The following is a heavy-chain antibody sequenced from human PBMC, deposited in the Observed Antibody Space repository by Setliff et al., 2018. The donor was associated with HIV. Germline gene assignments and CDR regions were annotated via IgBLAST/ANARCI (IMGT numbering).Heavy chain of an antibody. CDR1: GYTFTSYI. V-gene: IGHV1-46*01. Sequence: VASVKVSCKASGYTFTSYILHWVRQAAGQGLEWVGRIAPSSGGIHYAQKFQDRVTMTRDTSTSTVYMDPSRLRSEDTAVYYCAREFPGGTKGFDYWGQGTLVTVSS. CDR2: IAPSSGGI. D-gene: IGHD1-1*01. J-gene: IGHJ4*02. CDR3: AREFPGGTKGFDY.